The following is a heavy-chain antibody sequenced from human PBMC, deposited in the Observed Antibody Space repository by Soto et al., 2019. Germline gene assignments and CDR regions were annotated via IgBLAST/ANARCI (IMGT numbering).Heavy chain of an antibody. CDR3: ARDIAVSLIDY. Sequence: QVQLVQSGAEVKKPGASVKVSCKASGYTFTSYGISWVRQAPGQGLERMGWISAYNGNTDYAQKLQGSVTITADTATSPGYMELTTLRADDTAVYYFARDIAVSLIDYWGQGTLVTVSS. CDR1: GYTFTSYG. D-gene: IGHD6-19*01. J-gene: IGHJ4*02. CDR2: ISAYNGNT. V-gene: IGHV1-18*01.